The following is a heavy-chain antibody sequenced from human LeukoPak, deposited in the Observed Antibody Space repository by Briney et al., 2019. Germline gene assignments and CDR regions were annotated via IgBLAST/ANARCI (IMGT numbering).Heavy chain of an antibody. CDR1: GYTFSDYY. J-gene: IGHJ4*02. Sequence: GGSLRLSCAASGYTFSDYYMSWIRQAPGKGLEWVSYISSSSSYTNYADSVKGRFTISRDNAKNSLYPQMNSLRAEDTAVYYCARKNYPGIAAAVDYWGQGTLVTVSS. D-gene: IGHD6-13*01. CDR2: ISSSSSYT. CDR3: ARKNYPGIAAAVDY. V-gene: IGHV3-11*06.